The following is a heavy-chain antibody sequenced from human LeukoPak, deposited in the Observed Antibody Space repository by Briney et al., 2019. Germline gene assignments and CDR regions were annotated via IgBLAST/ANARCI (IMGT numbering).Heavy chain of an antibody. Sequence: SETLSLTCTVSGGSISSSSYYWGWLRQPPGTGLEWIGSIYYSGSTYYNPSLKSRVTISVDTSKNQFSLKLSSVTAADTAVYYCARGPTRGYSYGYNYYYGMDVWGQGTTVTVSS. CDR2: IYYSGST. J-gene: IGHJ6*02. V-gene: IGHV4-39*01. D-gene: IGHD5-18*01. CDR3: ARGPTRGYSYGYNYYYGMDV. CDR1: GGSISSSSYY.